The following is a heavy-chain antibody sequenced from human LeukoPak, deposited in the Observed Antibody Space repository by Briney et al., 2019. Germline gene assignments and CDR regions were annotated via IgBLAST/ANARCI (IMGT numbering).Heavy chain of an antibody. CDR3: AREIAVAGSEEFDY. J-gene: IGHJ4*02. D-gene: IGHD6-19*01. V-gene: IGHV4-4*07. Sequence: IYTSASTNYNPSLKSRVTTSVDTSKNQFSLKLSSVTAADTAVYYCAREIAVAGSEEFDYWGQGTLVTVSS. CDR2: IYTSAST.